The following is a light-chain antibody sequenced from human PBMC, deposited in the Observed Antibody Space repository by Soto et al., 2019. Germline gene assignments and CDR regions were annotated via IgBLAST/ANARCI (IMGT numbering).Light chain of an antibody. J-gene: IGLJ1*01. Sequence: QSVLTQPRSVSGSPGQSVTISCTGTSSDVGGYNYVSWYQQHPGKAPKLMIYDVSKRPSGVPDRFSGSKSGNTASLTISGLQAEYEADYYCCSYAGSYTGVFGTGTKVTVL. V-gene: IGLV2-11*01. CDR3: CSYAGSYTGV. CDR1: SSDVGGYNY. CDR2: DVS.